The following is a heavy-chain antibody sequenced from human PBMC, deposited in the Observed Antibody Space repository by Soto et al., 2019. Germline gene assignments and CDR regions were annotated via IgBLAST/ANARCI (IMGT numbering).Heavy chain of an antibody. V-gene: IGHV4-31*03. J-gene: IGHJ4*02. CDR3: ARGGNYDSSGYYFDY. CDR1: GDSVSSRGYY. D-gene: IGHD3-22*01. CDR2: IYYSGSA. Sequence: SETLSLTCTVSGDSVSSRGYYWNWIRQHPAKGLEWIGYIYYSGSASYNPSLKSRVTISVDTSKNQFSLKLSSVTAADTAIFYCARGGNYDSSGYYFDYWGLGTLVTVSS.